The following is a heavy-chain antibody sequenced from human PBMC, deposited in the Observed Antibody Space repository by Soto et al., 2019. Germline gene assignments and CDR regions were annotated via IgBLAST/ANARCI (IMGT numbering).Heavy chain of an antibody. J-gene: IGHJ4*02. D-gene: IGHD1-26*01. Sequence: QITLKESGPPLVKPTQTLTLTCTFSGFSLNTRGVGVGWIRQPPGKALEWLTLIYWDDAKEYSPTLKSRLTITRDTSKYQVVLIMPNMDPVDTATYYCVHKWEGDRILDFWGQGALVTVSS. V-gene: IGHV2-5*02. CDR3: VHKWEGDRILDF. CDR2: IYWDDAK. CDR1: GFSLNTRGVG.